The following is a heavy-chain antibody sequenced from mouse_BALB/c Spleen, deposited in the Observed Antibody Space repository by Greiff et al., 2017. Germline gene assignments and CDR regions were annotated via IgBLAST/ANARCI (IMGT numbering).Heavy chain of an antibody. CDR2: IYPGDGDT. J-gene: IGHJ2*01. V-gene: IGHV1-87*01. CDR1: GYTFTSYW. CDR3: ARPDGYYDY. D-gene: IGHD2-3*01. Sequence: LQESGAELARPGASVKLSCKASGYTFTSYWMQWVKQRPGQGLEWIGAIYPGDGDTRYTQKFKGKATLTADKSSSTAYMQLSSLASEDSAVYYCARPDGYYDYWGQGTTLTVSS.